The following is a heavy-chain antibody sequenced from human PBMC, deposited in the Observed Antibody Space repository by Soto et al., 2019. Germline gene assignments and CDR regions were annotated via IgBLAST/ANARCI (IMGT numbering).Heavy chain of an antibody. J-gene: IGHJ4*02. Sequence: QLQLQESGPGLVKPSETLSLTCTVSGGSISSSSYYWGWIRQPPGKGLEWIGSIYYSGSTYYNPSLKSRVTISVDTSKNQFSLKLSSVTAADTAVYYCAREMVSGVYSSPPYFDYWGQGTLVTVSS. D-gene: IGHD6-13*01. CDR3: AREMVSGVYSSPPYFDY. V-gene: IGHV4-39*02. CDR1: GGSISSSSYY. CDR2: IYYSGST.